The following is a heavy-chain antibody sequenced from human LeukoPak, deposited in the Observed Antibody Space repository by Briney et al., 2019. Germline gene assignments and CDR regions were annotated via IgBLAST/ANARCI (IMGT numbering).Heavy chain of an antibody. V-gene: IGHV5-10-1*01. J-gene: IGHJ4*02. CDR1: GYSFTSYW. CDR2: IDPSDSYT. D-gene: IGHD6-19*01. Sequence: PGGSLRLSCKGAGYSFTSYWISWVRQMPGKGLEWMGRIDPSDSYTNYSPSFQGHVTISADKSISTAYLQWSSLKASDTAMYYCARHGSSGGPPFDYWGQGTLVNVSS. CDR3: ARHGSSGGPPFDY.